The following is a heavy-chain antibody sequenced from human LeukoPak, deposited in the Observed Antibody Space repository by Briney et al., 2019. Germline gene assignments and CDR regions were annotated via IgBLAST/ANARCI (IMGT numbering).Heavy chain of an antibody. CDR3: ASTHGYYYGSGIDY. V-gene: IGHV4-4*07. Sequence: SEILSLTCTVSGVSINNYYWSWIRQPAGKGLEWVGRFSKSGSTDYNPSLKSRVTISVDTSKNQFSPKLSSVTAADTAVYYCASTHGYYYGSGIDYWGQGTLVTVSS. J-gene: IGHJ4*02. CDR1: GVSINNYY. D-gene: IGHD3-10*01. CDR2: FSKSGST.